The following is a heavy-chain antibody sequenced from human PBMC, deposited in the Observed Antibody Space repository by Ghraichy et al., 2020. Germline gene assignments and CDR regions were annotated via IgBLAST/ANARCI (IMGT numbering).Heavy chain of an antibody. CDR3: AKTSLGLPRQGSPGGYFDY. D-gene: IGHD6-6*01. Sequence: GGSPRLSCAASGFTFDNYAMSWVRQAPGKGLEWVSLISDNGGSTYYADSVKGRFTISRDNSKNTLYLQMNSLRVEDTAVYYCAKTSLGLPRQGSPGGYFDYWGQGTLVTVSS. CDR2: ISDNGGST. CDR1: GFTFDNYA. J-gene: IGHJ4*02. V-gene: IGHV3-23*01.